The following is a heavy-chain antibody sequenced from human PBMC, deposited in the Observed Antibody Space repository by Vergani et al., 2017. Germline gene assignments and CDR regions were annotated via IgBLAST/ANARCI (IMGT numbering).Heavy chain of an antibody. Sequence: EVQLVQSGAEVKKPGESLKISCKGSGSSFTSYWIAWVRQLPGKGREWMGIIYPGDSDTRYSPSFQGQGTISADKAISTAYLQWSSLKASDTAMYYCARLDRQENWFDPWGQGTLVTVSS. D-gene: IGHD1-14*01. CDR2: IYPGDSDT. CDR1: GSSFTSYW. CDR3: ARLDRQENWFDP. V-gene: IGHV5-51*01. J-gene: IGHJ5*02.